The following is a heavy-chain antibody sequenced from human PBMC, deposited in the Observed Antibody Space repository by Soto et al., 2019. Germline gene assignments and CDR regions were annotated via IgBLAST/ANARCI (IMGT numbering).Heavy chain of an antibody. CDR2: IIPIFGTA. D-gene: IGHD6-19*01. J-gene: IGHJ4*02. Sequence: SVKVSCKASGGTFSSYAISWVRQAPGQGLEWMGGIIPIFGTANYAQKFQGRVTITADESTSTAYMELSSLRSDDTAVYYCASVRWLHDNYFDYWGQGTLVTVSS. CDR1: GGTFSSYA. CDR3: ASVRWLHDNYFDY. V-gene: IGHV1-69*13.